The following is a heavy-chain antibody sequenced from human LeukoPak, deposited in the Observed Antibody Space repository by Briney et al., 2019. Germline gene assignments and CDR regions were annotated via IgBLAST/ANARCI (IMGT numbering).Heavy chain of an antibody. D-gene: IGHD3-22*01. Sequence: PSETLSLTCTVSGGSISSYYWSWIRQPPGKGLEWIGYIYYSGGTNYNPSLKSRVTISVDTSKNQFSLKLSSVTAADTAVYYCARVKYDSSGIDYWGQGTLVTVSS. V-gene: IGHV4-59*01. CDR3: ARVKYDSSGIDY. CDR1: GGSISSYY. CDR2: IYYSGGT. J-gene: IGHJ4*02.